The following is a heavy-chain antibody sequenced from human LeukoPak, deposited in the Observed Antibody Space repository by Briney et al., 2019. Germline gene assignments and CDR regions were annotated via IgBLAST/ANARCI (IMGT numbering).Heavy chain of an antibody. D-gene: IGHD1-26*01. CDR3: ARDGYSGSYEDWFDP. CDR2: INPSGGST. V-gene: IGHV1-46*01. CDR1: GYTFTSYY. Sequence: ASVKVSCKASGYTFTSYYIHWMRQAPGQGLEWMGIINPSGGSTSYAQKFQGRVTMTRDTSTSTVYMELSSLRSEDTAVYYCARDGYSGSYEDWFDPWGQGTLVTVSS. J-gene: IGHJ5*02.